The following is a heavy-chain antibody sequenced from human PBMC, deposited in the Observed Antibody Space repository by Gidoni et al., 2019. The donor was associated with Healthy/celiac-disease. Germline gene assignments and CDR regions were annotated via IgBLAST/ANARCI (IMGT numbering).Heavy chain of an antibody. V-gene: IGHV4-34*01. CDR1: GGSFSGYY. D-gene: IGHD6-19*01. Sequence: QVQLQQWGAGLLKPSETLSLTCAGYGGSFSGYYWSWIRQPPGKGLEWIGEINHSGITNYNPSLKSRVTISLDTSKNQFSLKLSSVTSADAAVYYCARWTYSSGWYEGNFDYWGQGTLVTVSS. CDR2: INHSGIT. CDR3: ARWTYSSGWYEGNFDY. J-gene: IGHJ4*02.